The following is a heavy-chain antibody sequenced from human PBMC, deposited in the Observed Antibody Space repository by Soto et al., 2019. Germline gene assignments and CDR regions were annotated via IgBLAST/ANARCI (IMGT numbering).Heavy chain of an antibody. J-gene: IGHJ4*02. Sequence: QVQLVQSGAEVKKPGSSVKVSCKASGGTFSSYTISWVRQAPGQGLEWMGRIIPILGIANYAQKFQGRVTITADKSTSTAYMELSSLRSEDTAVYYCARDPEYYGSGSYYRGPPISTPSDYWGQGTLVTVSS. CDR1: GGTFSSYT. CDR3: ARDPEYYGSGSYYRGPPISTPSDY. V-gene: IGHV1-69*08. D-gene: IGHD3-10*01. CDR2: IIPILGIA.